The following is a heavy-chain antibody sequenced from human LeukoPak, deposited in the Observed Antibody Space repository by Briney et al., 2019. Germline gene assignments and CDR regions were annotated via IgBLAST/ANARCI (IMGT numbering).Heavy chain of an antibody. CDR2: ISAYNGNT. CDR1: GYTFTSYG. CDR3: ARDAPLAARGYYYGMDV. Sequence: ASVKVSCKASGYTFTSYGISWVRQAPVQGLEWMGWISAYNGNTNYAQKLQGRVTMTTDTSTSTAYMELRSLRSDDTAVYYCARDAPLAARGYYYGMDVWGQGTTVTVSS. D-gene: IGHD6-6*01. J-gene: IGHJ6*02. V-gene: IGHV1-18*01.